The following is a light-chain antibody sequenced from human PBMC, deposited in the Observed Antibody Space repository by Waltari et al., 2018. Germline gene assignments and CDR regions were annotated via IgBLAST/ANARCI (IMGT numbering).Light chain of an antibody. Sequence: EIVFTQSPATLSLSPGERATLSCRASQSVSSSLGWYQQKPGQAPRLLIFDASNRAPSIPARFSGSGSGTDFTLTISSLEPEDFAVYYCQQRSNWPLTFGGGTKVEIK. CDR2: DAS. V-gene: IGKV3-11*01. CDR1: QSVSSS. CDR3: QQRSNWPLT. J-gene: IGKJ4*01.